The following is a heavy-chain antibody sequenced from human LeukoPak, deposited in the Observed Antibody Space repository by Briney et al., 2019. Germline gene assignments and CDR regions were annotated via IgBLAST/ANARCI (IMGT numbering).Heavy chain of an antibody. D-gene: IGHD6-6*01. V-gene: IGHV5-51*01. CDR3: ARVPYSISSMDY. CDR1: GYTFSNYW. CDR2: TYPGDSDT. J-gene: IGHJ4*02. Sequence: GEPLKTSCKSSGYTFSNYWIGWVRQMPGKGLEWMGITYPGDSDTRYSPSFEGQVSISADKSISTAYLQWSSLKASDTAMYYCARVPYSISSMDYWGQGTLVAVSS.